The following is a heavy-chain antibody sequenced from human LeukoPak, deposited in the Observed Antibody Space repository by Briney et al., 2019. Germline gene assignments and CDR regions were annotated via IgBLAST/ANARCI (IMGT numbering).Heavy chain of an antibody. Sequence: ASMKVSCKASGYTFIGYYMHWVRQAPGQGLEWMGWINPNSGGTNYAQKFQGWVTMTRDTSISTAYMELSRLRSDDTAVYYCARGDSSGYYDWFDPWGQGTLVTVSS. J-gene: IGHJ5*02. CDR2: INPNSGGT. CDR3: ARGDSSGYYDWFDP. CDR1: GYTFIGYY. V-gene: IGHV1-2*04. D-gene: IGHD3-22*01.